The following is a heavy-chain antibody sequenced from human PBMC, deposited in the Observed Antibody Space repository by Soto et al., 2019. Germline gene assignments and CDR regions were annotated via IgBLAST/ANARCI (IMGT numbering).Heavy chain of an antibody. J-gene: IGHJ6*02. Sequence: GGSLRLSCAASGFTFSSYAMSWVRQAPGKGLEWVSAISGSGSYIYYADSVKGRFTISRDNAKNSLYLQMNSLRAEDTAVYYCAREAFVVVPAASSYYGMDVWGQGTTVTVSS. D-gene: IGHD2-2*01. CDR1: GFTFSSYA. V-gene: IGHV3-21*01. CDR3: AREAFVVVPAASSYYGMDV. CDR2: ISGSGSYI.